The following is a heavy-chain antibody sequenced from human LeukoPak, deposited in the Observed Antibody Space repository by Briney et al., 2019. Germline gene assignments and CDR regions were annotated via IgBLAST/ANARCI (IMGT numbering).Heavy chain of an antibody. CDR1: GGSFSGYY. CDR2: INHSRST. J-gene: IGHJ4*02. CDR3: ARGFRYYYGSGSYPPYFDY. Sequence: SETLSLTCAVYGGSFSGYYWSWIRQPPGKGLEWIGEINHSRSTNYNPSLKSRVTISVDTSKNQFSLKLSSVTAADTAVYYCARGFRYYYGSGSYPPYFDYWGQGTLVTVSS. V-gene: IGHV4-34*01. D-gene: IGHD3-10*01.